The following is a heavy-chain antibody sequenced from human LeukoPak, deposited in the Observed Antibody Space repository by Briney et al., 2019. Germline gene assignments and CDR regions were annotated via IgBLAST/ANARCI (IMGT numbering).Heavy chain of an antibody. Sequence: GGSLTLSCAASGFTFSSYEMNWVRQAPGKGLEWVSYISSSGSTIYYADSVKGRFTICRDNAKNSLYLQMNSLRAEDTAVYYCARERGYSGYDYFIDSPSDYWGQGTLVTVSS. D-gene: IGHD5-12*01. CDR2: ISSSGSTI. CDR1: GFTFSSYE. V-gene: IGHV3-48*03. J-gene: IGHJ4*02. CDR3: ARERGYSGYDYFIDSPSDY.